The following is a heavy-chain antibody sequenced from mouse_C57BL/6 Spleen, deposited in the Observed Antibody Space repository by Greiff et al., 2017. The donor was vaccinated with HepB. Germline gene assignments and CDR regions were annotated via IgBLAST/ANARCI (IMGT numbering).Heavy chain of an antibody. CDR3: ARGGAAQATGWFAY. CDR2: IDPSDSET. CDR1: GYTFTSYW. D-gene: IGHD3-2*02. V-gene: IGHV1-52*01. Sequence: QVQLQQPGAELVRPGSSVKLSCKASGYTFTSYWMHWVKQRPIQGLEWIGNIDPSDSETHYNQKFKDKDTLTVDKSSSTAYMQLSSLTSEDSAVYYCARGGAAQATGWFAYWGQGTLVTVSA. J-gene: IGHJ3*01.